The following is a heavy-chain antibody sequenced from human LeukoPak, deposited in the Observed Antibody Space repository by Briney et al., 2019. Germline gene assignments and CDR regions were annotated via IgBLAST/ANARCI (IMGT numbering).Heavy chain of an antibody. CDR2: INGKGDST. Sequence: PGGSLRLSCAASGFTFDDHTMHWVRQAPGKGLEWVSLINGKGDSTYYADSVKGRFTISRDNNRDSPYLQMNSLRTEDSALYYCAKAPFYYGSGSSSPPDYWGQGTLVTVSS. J-gene: IGHJ4*02. CDR1: GFTFDDHT. D-gene: IGHD3-10*01. CDR3: AKAPFYYGSGSSSPPDY. V-gene: IGHV3-43*01.